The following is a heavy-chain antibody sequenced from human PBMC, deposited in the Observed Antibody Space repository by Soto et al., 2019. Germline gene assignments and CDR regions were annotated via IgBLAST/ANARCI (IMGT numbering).Heavy chain of an antibody. CDR2: IDPRDSYT. V-gene: IGHV5-10-1*01. J-gene: IGHJ5*02. CDR3: ARLYCSRSAACDSWFDP. Sequence: VEPLKVCWRGFGYSFINFGSSCVIQMRVEGLEWMGTIDPRDSYTNYSPSFQGHVTISADKSISTAYLQWGSLQASDTAMYFCARLYCSRSAACDSWFDPWGQGTLVTVSS. D-gene: IGHD2-2*01. CDR1: GYSFINFG.